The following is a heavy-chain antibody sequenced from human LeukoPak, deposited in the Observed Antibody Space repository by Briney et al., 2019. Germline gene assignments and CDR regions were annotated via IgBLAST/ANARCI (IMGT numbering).Heavy chain of an antibody. CDR2: ISDTRTNT. D-gene: IGHD1-1*01. V-gene: IGHV3-11*03. Sequence: GGSLRLSCAASGFTFSVYYLSWIRQAPGKGLEWISYISDTRTNTNYADSVKGRFTISRDNSHNSLYLQINSLRAAGPAIYYCARSTLAPDAFDLWGQGTMVTVSS. J-gene: IGHJ3*01. CDR1: GFTFSVYY. CDR3: ARSTLAPDAFDL.